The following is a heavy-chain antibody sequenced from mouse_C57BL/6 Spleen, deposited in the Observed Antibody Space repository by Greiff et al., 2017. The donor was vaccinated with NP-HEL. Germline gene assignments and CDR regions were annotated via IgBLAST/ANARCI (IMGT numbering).Heavy chain of an antibody. CDR1: GYTFTDYN. J-gene: IGHJ3*01. V-gene: IGHV1-22*01. CDR2: INPNNGGT. CDR3: ARRGTNYGSSPWFAY. Sequence: DVQLQESGPELVKPGASVKMSCKASGYTFTDYNMHWVKQSHGKSLEWIGYINPNNGGTSYNQKFKGKATLTVNKSSSTAYMELRSLTSEDSAVYYCARRGTNYGSSPWFAYWGQGTLVTVSA. D-gene: IGHD1-1*01.